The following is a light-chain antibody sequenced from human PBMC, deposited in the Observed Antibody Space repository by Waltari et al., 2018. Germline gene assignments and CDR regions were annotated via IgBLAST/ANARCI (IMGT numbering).Light chain of an antibody. CDR2: GAS. CDR1: QSLTTS. J-gene: IGKJ2*01. V-gene: IGKV1-5*03. CDR3: HHYNKRPPSYT. Sequence: DIQMTQSPSTLSASGGDTVIIPCRASQSLTTSLAWYQQKPGKAPDVLIYGASNLESGVPSRFSGSGSGTEFTLTISSLQPDDFATYYCHHYNKRPPSYTFGQGTRLEIK.